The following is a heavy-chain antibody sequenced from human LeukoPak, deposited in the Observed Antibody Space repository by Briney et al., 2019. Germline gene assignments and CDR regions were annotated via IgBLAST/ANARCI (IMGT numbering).Heavy chain of an antibody. D-gene: IGHD5-18*01. J-gene: IGHJ4*02. CDR1: GGSISSYY. CDR3: ASTAMEGLFDC. CDR2: IYTSGST. Sequence: PSETLSLTCTVSGGSISSYYWSWIRQPPGKGLEWIGYIYTSGSTNYNPSLKSRVTISVDTSKNQFSLKLSSVTAADTAVYYCASTAMEGLFDCWGQGTLVTVSS. V-gene: IGHV4-4*09.